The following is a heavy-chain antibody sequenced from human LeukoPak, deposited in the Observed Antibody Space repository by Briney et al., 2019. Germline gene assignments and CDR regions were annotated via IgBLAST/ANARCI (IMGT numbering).Heavy chain of an antibody. CDR1: GFTFSSYW. V-gene: IGHV3-7*01. CDR3: ARDSERSCYDC. Sequence: GGSLRLSCAASGFTFSSYWMSWVRQAPGKGLEWVANIRQDGSDKYYVDSVKGRFTISRDNAKNSLYLQMNSLRAEDTAVYYCARDSERSCYDCWGQGTLVTVSS. D-gene: IGHD2-15*01. J-gene: IGHJ4*02. CDR2: IRQDGSDK.